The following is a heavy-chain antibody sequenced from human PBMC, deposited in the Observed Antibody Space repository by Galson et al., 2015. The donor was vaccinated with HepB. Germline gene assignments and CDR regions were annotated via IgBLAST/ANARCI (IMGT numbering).Heavy chain of an antibody. CDR3: TTPNYYGSGSYYQ. CDR1: GFTFSNAW. Sequence: LRLSCAASGFTFSNAWMSWVRQAPGKGLEWVGRIKSKTDGGTTDYAAPVKGRFTISRDDSKNTLYLQMNSLKTEDTAVYYCTTPNYYGSGSYYQWGQGTLVTVSS. V-gene: IGHV3-15*01. CDR2: IKSKTDGGTT. D-gene: IGHD3-10*01. J-gene: IGHJ4*02.